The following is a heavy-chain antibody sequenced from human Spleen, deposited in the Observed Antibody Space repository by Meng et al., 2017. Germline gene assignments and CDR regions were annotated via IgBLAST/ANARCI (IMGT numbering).Heavy chain of an antibody. CDR1: GFTFSRYL. D-gene: IGHD1-7*01. Sequence: GESLKISCAASGFTFSRYLMRWVRQAPGKVLEWVANIKEDGSEKYYVDSVKGRFTISRDNAKSSLYLQMSSLRAEDTAVYYCAGVERNYGDVFDIWGQGTMVTVSS. CDR2: IKEDGSEK. V-gene: IGHV3-7*01. J-gene: IGHJ3*02. CDR3: AGVERNYGDVFDI.